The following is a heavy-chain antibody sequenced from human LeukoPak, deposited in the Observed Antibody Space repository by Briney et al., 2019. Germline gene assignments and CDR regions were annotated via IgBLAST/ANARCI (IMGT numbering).Heavy chain of an antibody. CDR1: GFTLSSNE. V-gene: IGHV3-48*03. Sequence: GGSLRLSYAASGFTLSSNEMNWVRQAPGKGLEWLSYISSSGGTIHYVDSVKGRFTISRDNAKNSLFLQMNSLRAEDTAVYYCASGVHYSSGWIDIWGQGTMVTVSS. CDR2: ISSSGGTI. CDR3: ASGVHYSSGWIDI. D-gene: IGHD6-19*01. J-gene: IGHJ3*02.